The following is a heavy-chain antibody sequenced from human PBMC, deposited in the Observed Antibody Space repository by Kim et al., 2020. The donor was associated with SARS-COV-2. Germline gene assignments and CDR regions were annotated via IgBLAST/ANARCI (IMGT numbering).Heavy chain of an antibody. J-gene: IGHJ6*02. CDR2: IRSKAYGGTT. D-gene: IGHD5-18*01. V-gene: IGHV3-49*04. CDR3: TRDGYSYGYAYYYGMDV. Sequence: GGSLRLSCTASGFTFGDYAMSWVRQAPGKGLEWVGFIRSKAYGGTTEYAASVKGRFTISRDDSKSIAYLQMNSLKTEDTAVYYCTRDGYSYGYAYYYGMDVWGQGTTVTVSS. CDR1: GFTFGDYA.